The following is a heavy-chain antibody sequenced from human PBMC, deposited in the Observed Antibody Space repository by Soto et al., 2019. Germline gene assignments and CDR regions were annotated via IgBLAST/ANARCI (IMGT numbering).Heavy chain of an antibody. CDR2: VNAGNDNT. CDR1: GYAFSLYA. CDR3: AREGDGYKYDY. J-gene: IGHJ4*02. Sequence: ASVKVSCKTSGYAFSLYAIHWVRQAPGQGLEWMGWVNAGNDNTKYSQNFQGRVTISRDTSASTVYMELSSLRSEDTAVYHCAREGDGYKYDYWGQGTLVTVSS. V-gene: IGHV1-3*01. D-gene: IGHD5-18*01.